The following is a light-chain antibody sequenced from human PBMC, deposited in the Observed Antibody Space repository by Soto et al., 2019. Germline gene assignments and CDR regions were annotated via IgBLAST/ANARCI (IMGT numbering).Light chain of an antibody. CDR3: QQYHNWPIN. V-gene: IGKV3-15*01. CDR1: QSVSGD. Sequence: EIVLTQSPATLSVSPGERATLSCRASQSVSGDLAWYHHKPGQAPRLLIYDASTRALDTPARFAGSGSGTEFTLTISSLQSEDFAVYYCQQYHNWPINSGQGTRLEIK. J-gene: IGKJ5*01. CDR2: DAS.